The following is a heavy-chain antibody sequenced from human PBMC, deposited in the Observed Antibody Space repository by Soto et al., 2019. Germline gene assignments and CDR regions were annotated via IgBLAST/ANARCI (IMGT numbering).Heavy chain of an antibody. J-gene: IGHJ6*03. CDR3: AKEVGSYYRFYYMDV. Sequence: GGSLRLSCAASGFTFSSYAMSWVRQAPGKGLEWVSAISGSGGSTYYADYVKGRFTISRDNSKNMLYLQMNSLRAEDTALFYFAKEVGSYYRFYYMDVWGKGTTVTVSS. D-gene: IGHD3-10*01. CDR2: ISGSGGST. CDR1: GFTFSSYA. V-gene: IGHV3-23*01.